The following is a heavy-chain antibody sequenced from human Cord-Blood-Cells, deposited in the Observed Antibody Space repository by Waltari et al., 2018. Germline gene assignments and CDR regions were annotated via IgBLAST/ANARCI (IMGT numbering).Heavy chain of an antibody. J-gene: IGHJ4*02. CDR3: ARDSRGDTDY. Sequence: QVQLVESGGGVVQPGRSLRLSCAASGFTFSSYGMHWVRQAPGKGMEWVAVIWYDGSNKYYADSVKGRFTISRDNSKNTLYLQMNSLRAEDTAVYYCARDSRGDTDYWGQGTLVTVSS. V-gene: IGHV3-33*01. CDR1: GFTFSSYG. D-gene: IGHD3-22*01. CDR2: IWYDGSNK.